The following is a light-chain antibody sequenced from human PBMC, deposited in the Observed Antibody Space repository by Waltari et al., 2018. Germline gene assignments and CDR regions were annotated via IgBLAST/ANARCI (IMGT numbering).Light chain of an antibody. Sequence: EIVLTQSPGTVSLSPGDRATLSCWASLSVRIYLAWYQQKPGQAPRLLIYHASTRVTGIPDRFSASGSGTDFSLTISRLEPEDFAMYYCQQYVESPATFGQGTKVEIK. V-gene: IGKV3-20*01. CDR3: QQYVESPAT. CDR2: HAS. CDR1: LSVRIY. J-gene: IGKJ1*01.